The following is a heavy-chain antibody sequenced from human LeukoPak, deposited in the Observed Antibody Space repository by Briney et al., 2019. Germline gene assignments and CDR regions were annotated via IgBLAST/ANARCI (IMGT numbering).Heavy chain of an antibody. CDR2: IYYSGCT. V-gene: IGHV4-39*01. J-gene: IGHJ4*02. CDR1: GGSISSSSYY. CDR3: ARLPYDYVWGSYRYHFDY. D-gene: IGHD3-16*02. Sequence: SETLSLTCTVSGGSISSSSYYWGWIRQPPGKGLEWIGSIYYSGCTYYNPSLKSRVTISVDTSKNQFALQLSSVTAADTAVYYCARLPYDYVWGSYRYHFDYWGQGTLVTVSS.